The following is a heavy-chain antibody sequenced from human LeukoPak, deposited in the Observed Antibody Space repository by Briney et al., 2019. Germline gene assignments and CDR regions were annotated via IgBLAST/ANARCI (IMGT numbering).Heavy chain of an antibody. V-gene: IGHV3-11*01. CDR1: GFTFSDYY. CDR2: ISSSGSTI. J-gene: IGHJ6*03. D-gene: IGHD2-2*02. Sequence: GGSLRLSCAASGFTFSDYYISWIRQAPGKGLEWVSYISSSGSTIYYADSVKGRFTISRDNAKNSLYLQMNSLRAEDTAVYYCARVRCSSTSCYTGLGYYMDVWGKGTTVTVPS. CDR3: ARVRCSSTSCYTGLGYYMDV.